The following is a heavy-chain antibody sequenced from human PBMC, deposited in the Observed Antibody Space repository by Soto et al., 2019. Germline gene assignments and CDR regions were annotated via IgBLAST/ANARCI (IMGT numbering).Heavy chain of an antibody. CDR1: GYSISSGYY. V-gene: IGHV4-38-2*02. Sequence: SETLSLTCAVSGYSISSGYYWGWIRQPPGKGLEWIGSIYHSGSTYYNPSLKSRVTISVDTSKNQFSLKLSSVTAADTAVYYCAREDELELHPFDYWGQGTLVTVSS. D-gene: IGHD1-7*01. J-gene: IGHJ4*02. CDR3: AREDELELHPFDY. CDR2: IYHSGST.